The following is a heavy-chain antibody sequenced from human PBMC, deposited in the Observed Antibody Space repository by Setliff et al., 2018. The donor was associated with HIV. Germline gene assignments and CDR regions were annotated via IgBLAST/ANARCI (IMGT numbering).Heavy chain of an antibody. D-gene: IGHD6-19*01. J-gene: IGHJ4*02. CDR2: ISAHSGYA. Sequence: ASVKVSCKASGYSFSAYAINWVRQVPGRGLQWLGWISAHSGYAKSAQKFQGRVTMDTDTSTNTAYMELKSLRSDDTAVYYCARDPQDTRGWYIYYFDYWGQGTLVTVSS. CDR3: ARDPQDTRGWYIYYFDY. V-gene: IGHV1-18*01. CDR1: GYSFSAYA.